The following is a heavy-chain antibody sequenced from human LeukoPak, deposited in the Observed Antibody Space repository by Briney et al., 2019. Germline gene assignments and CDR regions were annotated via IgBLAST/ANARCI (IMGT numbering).Heavy chain of an antibody. CDR3: AKDLGLPQTYYYDSSGPLGY. CDR1: GFIFDDYT. Sequence: GGSLRLSCAASGFIFDDYTMHWVRQAPGKGLEWVSLISWDGGSTYYADSVKGRFTISRDNSKNSLYLQMNSLRTEDTALYYCAKDLGLPQTYYYDSSGPLGYWGQGTLVTVSS. V-gene: IGHV3-43*01. J-gene: IGHJ4*02. CDR2: ISWDGGST. D-gene: IGHD3-22*01.